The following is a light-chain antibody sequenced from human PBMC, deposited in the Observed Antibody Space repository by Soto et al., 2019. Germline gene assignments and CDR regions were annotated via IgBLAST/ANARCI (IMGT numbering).Light chain of an antibody. CDR3: QQYNNWPRS. Sequence: EIVMTQAPATLSVSPGERATLSCRASQSVSRNLAWYQQKPGQAPRLLIYGASTRATGIPARFSGSGSGTEFTLTISSLQSEDFAVYYCQQYNNWPRSVGGGTKVEIK. CDR2: GAS. J-gene: IGKJ4*01. CDR1: QSVSRN. V-gene: IGKV3-15*01.